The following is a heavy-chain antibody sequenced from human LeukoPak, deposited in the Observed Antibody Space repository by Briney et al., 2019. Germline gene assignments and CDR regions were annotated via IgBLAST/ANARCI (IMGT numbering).Heavy chain of an antibody. D-gene: IGHD5-24*01. J-gene: IGHJ4*02. CDR3: ATLRRDGYNYGSGTFDY. CDR1: GGSIRSSNW. V-gene: IGHV4-4*02. Sequence: SGTLSLTCAVSGGSIRSSNWWSWVRQPPGKGLEWIGEIYHSGSTNYNPSLKSRVTISVDKSKNQFSLKLSSVTAADTAVYYCATLRRDGYNYGSGTFDYWGQGTLVTVSS. CDR2: IYHSGST.